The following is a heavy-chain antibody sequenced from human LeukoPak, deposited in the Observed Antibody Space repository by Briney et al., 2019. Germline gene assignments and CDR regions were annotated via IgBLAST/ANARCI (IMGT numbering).Heavy chain of an antibody. CDR2: IYYSGST. J-gene: IGHJ6*03. CDR1: GGSISSYY. D-gene: IGHD4-17*01. Sequence: PSETLSLTCTVSGGSISSYYWSWIRQPPGKGLEWMGYIYYSGSTNYNPSLKSRVTISVDTSKNQFSLKLSSVTAADTAVYYCARTLTVTTLIGPAYYMDVWGKGTTVTVSS. CDR3: ARTLTVTTLIGPAYYMDV. V-gene: IGHV4-59*01.